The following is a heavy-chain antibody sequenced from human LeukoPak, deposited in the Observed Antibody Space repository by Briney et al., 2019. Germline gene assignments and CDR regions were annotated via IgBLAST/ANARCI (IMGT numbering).Heavy chain of an antibody. CDR1: GFTFSSYA. V-gene: IGHV3-30*04. CDR2: ISYDGRNK. J-gene: IGHJ4*02. Sequence: GGSLRLSCAASGFTFSSYAIHWVRQAPGKGLAWVAVISYDGRNKYYADSVKGRFTISRDNSKSMLYLQVNSLRAEDTAVYYCATGDCGGDCYSSYFDYWGQGTLVTVSS. D-gene: IGHD2-21*02. CDR3: ATGDCGGDCYSSYFDY.